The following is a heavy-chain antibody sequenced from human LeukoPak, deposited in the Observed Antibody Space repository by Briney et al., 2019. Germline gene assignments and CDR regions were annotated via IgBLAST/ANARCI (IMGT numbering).Heavy chain of an antibody. J-gene: IGHJ6*02. CDR3: ARGGGLRYFDWLIRGYYYYGMDV. V-gene: IGHV4-34*01. CDR2: INHSGST. CDR1: GVSFSGYY. D-gene: IGHD3-9*01. Sequence: SETLSLTCAVYGVSFSGYYWSWIRQPPGKGLEWIGEINHSGSTNYNPSLKSRVTISVDTSKNQFSLKLSSVTAADTAVYYCARGGGLRYFDWLIRGYYYYGMDVWGQGTTVTVSS.